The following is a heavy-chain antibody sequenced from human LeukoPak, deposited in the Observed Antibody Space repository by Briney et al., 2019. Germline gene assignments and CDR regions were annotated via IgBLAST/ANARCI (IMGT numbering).Heavy chain of an antibody. J-gene: IGHJ4*02. CDR3: ARAVYSGSST. Sequence: GSLRLSCAASGFTFSSYEMNWVRQAPGKGLGWVSYISSSGSTIYYADSVKGRFTISRDNAKNSLYLQMNSLRAEDTAVYYCARAVYSGSSTWGQGTLVTVSS. CDR2: ISSSGSTI. D-gene: IGHD1-26*01. CDR1: GFTFSSYE. V-gene: IGHV3-48*03.